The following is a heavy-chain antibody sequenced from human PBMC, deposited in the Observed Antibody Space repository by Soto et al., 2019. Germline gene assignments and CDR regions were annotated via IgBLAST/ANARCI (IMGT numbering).Heavy chain of an antibody. CDR2: VSPENKNA. J-gene: IGHJ4*02. CDR3: EVTTGY. Sequence: GASVKVSCKASGYTFTSYYMHWVRQAPGQGPEYMGWVSPENKNAGYAPQFRGRVSMTTDTTISTAYLEVTNLTYEDTAVYYCEVTTGYWGQGTMVTVSS. V-gene: IGHV1-8*02. D-gene: IGHD1-1*01. CDR1: GYTFTSYY.